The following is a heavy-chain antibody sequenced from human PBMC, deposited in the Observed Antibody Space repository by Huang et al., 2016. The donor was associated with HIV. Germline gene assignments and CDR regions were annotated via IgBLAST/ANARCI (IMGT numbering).Heavy chain of an antibody. V-gene: IGHV3-23*01. D-gene: IGHD3-22*01. CDR1: GFTFGAYA. Sequence: EVQLLESGGGLVQPGGSLRLSCAASGFTFGAYAMTWVRQAPGKGLEWVSDINCNGGNTYYADSVKGRFIISRDNSKNTLYLQMSGLRADDTAVYYCAKPFYYYDSSGLQPLDDYWGQGTLVTVSS. CDR3: AKPFYYYDSSGLQPLDDY. CDR2: INCNGGNT. J-gene: IGHJ4*02.